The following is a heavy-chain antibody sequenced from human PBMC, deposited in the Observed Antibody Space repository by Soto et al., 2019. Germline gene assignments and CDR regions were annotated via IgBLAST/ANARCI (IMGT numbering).Heavy chain of an antibody. Sequence: QVQLVESGGGVVQPGRSLRLSCAASGFTFSSYGMHWVRQAPGKGLEWVAVISYDGSNKYYADSVKGRFTISRDNSKNTLYLQMKSLSAEDTAVYYCAKEVRSELRFLEWVPSEDYYYYYYMDVWGKGTTVTVSS. CDR3: AKEVRSELRFLEWVPSEDYYYYYYMDV. CDR2: ISYDGSNK. CDR1: GFTFSSYG. V-gene: IGHV3-30*18. D-gene: IGHD3-3*01. J-gene: IGHJ6*03.